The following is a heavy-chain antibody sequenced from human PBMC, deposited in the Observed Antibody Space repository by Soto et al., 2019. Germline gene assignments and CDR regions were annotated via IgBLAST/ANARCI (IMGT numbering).Heavy chain of an antibody. V-gene: IGHV4-4*07. J-gene: IGHJ4*02. CDR1: GGSISNYY. CDR3: ARGGQDFWSGPFDY. CDR2: IDTSGST. D-gene: IGHD3-3*01. Sequence: SETLSLTCTVSGGSISNYYCNWIRQPAGKGLEWIGRIDTSGSTNYNPSLKSRVTMSVDTSKQEFSLKLSSVTAADTALYYCARGGQDFWSGPFDYWGRGALVTV.